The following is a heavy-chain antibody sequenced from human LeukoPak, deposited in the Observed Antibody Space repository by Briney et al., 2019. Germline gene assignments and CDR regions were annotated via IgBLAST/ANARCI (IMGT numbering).Heavy chain of an antibody. Sequence: ASVKVSCKASGGTFSSYAISWVRQAPGQGLEWMGIINPSGGSTSYAQKFQGRVTMTRDTSTSTVYMELSSLRSEDTAVYYCARDRRRAAEYDYWGQGTLVTVSS. CDR2: INPSGGST. J-gene: IGHJ4*02. CDR1: GGTFSSYA. CDR3: ARDRRRAAEYDY. D-gene: IGHD6-13*01. V-gene: IGHV1-46*01.